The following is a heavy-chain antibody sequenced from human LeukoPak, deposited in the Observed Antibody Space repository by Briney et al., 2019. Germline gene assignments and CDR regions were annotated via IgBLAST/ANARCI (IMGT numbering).Heavy chain of an antibody. CDR3: ARVRIKRILEWSAHDYYYYYMDV. D-gene: IGHD3-3*01. CDR2: INPNSGGT. V-gene: IGHV1-2*06. Sequence: ASVKVSCKASGYTFTGYYMHWVRQAPGQGLEWMGRINPNSGGTNYAQKFQGRVTMTRDTSISTAYMELSRLRSDDTAVYYCARVRIKRILEWSAHDYYYYYMDVWGKGTTVTVSS. CDR1: GYTFTGYY. J-gene: IGHJ6*03.